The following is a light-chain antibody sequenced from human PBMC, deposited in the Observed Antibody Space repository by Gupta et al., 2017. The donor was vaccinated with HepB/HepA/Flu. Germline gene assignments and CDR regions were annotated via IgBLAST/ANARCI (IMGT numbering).Light chain of an antibody. V-gene: IGLV8-61*01. Sequence: QTVVTQEPSFSVSPGGTVTLICGLSSGSVSTSNYPSWYQQTPGQSPRAVIFNTNTRSSGVPDRFSGSILGNKAALIITGAQADDESDYYCLLYVGRCISIFGGGTKLTVL. J-gene: IGLJ2*01. CDR2: NTN. CDR1: SGSVSTSNY. CDR3: LLYVGRCISI.